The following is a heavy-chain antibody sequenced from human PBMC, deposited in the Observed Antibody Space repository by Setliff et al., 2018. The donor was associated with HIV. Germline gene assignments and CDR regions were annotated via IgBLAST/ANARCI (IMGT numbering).Heavy chain of an antibody. CDR3: ARGLPDCSGGNCYPYRFDY. CDR1: GYTFTSYD. D-gene: IGHD2-15*01. J-gene: IGHJ4*02. CDR2: MNPNIGKT. Sequence: WASVKVSCKASGYTFTSYDINWVRQATGQGLEWMGWMNPNIGKTAYAQKFQGRVTMTRNTSISTAYMELSSLRSDDTAVYYCARGLPDCSGGNCYPYRFDYWGQGTLVTVSS. V-gene: IGHV1-8*02.